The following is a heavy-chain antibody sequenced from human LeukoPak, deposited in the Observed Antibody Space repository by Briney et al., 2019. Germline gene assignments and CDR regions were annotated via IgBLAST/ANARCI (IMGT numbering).Heavy chain of an antibody. CDR2: IIPILGIA. CDR3: ARIPSIHYGMDV. V-gene: IGHV1-69*04. CDR1: GGTFSSYA. J-gene: IGHJ6*02. Sequence: ASVKVSCKASGGTFSSYAISWVRQAPGQGLEWVGRIIPILGIANYAQKFQGRVTITADKSTSTAYMELSSLRSEDTAVYYCARIPSIHYGMDVWRQGTTVTVSS.